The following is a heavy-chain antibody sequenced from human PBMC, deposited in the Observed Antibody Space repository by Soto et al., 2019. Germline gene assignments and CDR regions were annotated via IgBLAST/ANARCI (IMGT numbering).Heavy chain of an antibody. CDR2: ISYDGSNK. Sequence: QVQLVESGGGVVQPGRSLRLSCAASGFTFSSYAMHWVRQAPGKGLEWVAVISYDGSNKYYADSVKGRFTISRDNSKNTLYLQMNSLRAEDTDVYYCARDLYYYDSSGQLDYWGQGTLVTVSS. D-gene: IGHD3-22*01. V-gene: IGHV3-30-3*01. CDR3: ARDLYYYDSSGQLDY. CDR1: GFTFSSYA. J-gene: IGHJ4*02.